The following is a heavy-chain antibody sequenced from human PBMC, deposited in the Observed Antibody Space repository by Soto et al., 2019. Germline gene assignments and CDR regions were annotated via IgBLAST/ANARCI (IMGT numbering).Heavy chain of an antibody. D-gene: IGHD1-26*01. J-gene: IGHJ4*02. V-gene: IGHV3-23*01. CDR3: GKTGCRCRCGRGFTWDAFDH. CDR2: ISANGGIT. Sequence: EVQLLESGGGLVQPGGSLRLSCAASGFTFNSYAMNWVRQAPGKGLEWVSAISANGGITYYVDSVKGRFIISRDNSMNTLYRQMHSLRAGDKGKYYSGKTGCRCRCGRGFTWDAFDHWGQGTLVTVSS. CDR1: GFTFNSYA.